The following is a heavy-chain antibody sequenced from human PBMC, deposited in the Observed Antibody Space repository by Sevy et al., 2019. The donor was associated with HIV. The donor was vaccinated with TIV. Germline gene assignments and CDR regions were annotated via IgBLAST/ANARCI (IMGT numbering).Heavy chain of an antibody. D-gene: IGHD6-19*01. CDR3: ARGEQWLSFNY. V-gene: IGHV3-53*01. Sequence: GESLKISCAASGFNISSNYLSWVRQAPGKGLEWDSVIYGNNSTYYADFVKGRFTISRDNSKNTLYLQMNSLRVEDTAIYYCARGEQWLSFNYWGQGTLVTVSS. CDR1: GFNISSNY. J-gene: IGHJ4*02. CDR2: IYGNNST.